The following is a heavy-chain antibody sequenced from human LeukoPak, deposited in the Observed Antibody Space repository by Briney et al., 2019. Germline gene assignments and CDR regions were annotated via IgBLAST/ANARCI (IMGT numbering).Heavy chain of an antibody. D-gene: IGHD6-19*01. J-gene: IGHJ4*02. Sequence: GGSLRLSCAAAGFTFSSYAMSWVRQAPGKGLEWVSAISGSGGSTYYADSVKGRFTISRDNSKNTLYLQMNSLRAEDTAVYYCAKDLSNGWYSSDYWGQGTLVTVSS. CDR2: ISGSGGST. V-gene: IGHV3-23*01. CDR3: AKDLSNGWYSSDY. CDR1: GFTFSSYA.